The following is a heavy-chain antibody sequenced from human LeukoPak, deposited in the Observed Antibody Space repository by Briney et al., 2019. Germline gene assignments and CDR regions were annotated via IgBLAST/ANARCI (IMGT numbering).Heavy chain of an antibody. CDR2: ISYDGSNE. V-gene: IGHV3-30-3*01. Sequence: GRSLRLSCAASGFTFSSYAMHWVRQAPGKGLEWVAVISYDGSNEYYADSVKGRFTISRDNSKNTLYLQMNSLRAEDTAVYYCARPRREALKLRFLEWLLPRYWGQGTLVTVSS. J-gene: IGHJ4*02. CDR3: ARPRREALKLRFLEWLLPRY. D-gene: IGHD3-3*01. CDR1: GFTFSSYA.